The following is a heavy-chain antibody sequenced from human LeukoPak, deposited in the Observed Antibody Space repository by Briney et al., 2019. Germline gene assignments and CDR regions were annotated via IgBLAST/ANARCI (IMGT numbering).Heavy chain of an antibody. V-gene: IGHV3-48*01. CDR2: ISSSSNII. Sequence: PGGSLRLSCAASGFTFSNYNMNWVRQPPGKRLQWVSYISSSSNIIYYADSVKGRSTISRDNAKNSLFLQMNSLRAEDTAVYYCARDFAREFTIDYWGQGTLVTVSS. CDR1: GFTFSNYN. CDR3: ARDFAREFTIDY. J-gene: IGHJ4*02. D-gene: IGHD3-10*01.